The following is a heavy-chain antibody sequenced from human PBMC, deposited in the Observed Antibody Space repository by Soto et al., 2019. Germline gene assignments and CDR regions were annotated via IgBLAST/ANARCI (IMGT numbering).Heavy chain of an antibody. J-gene: IGHJ5*02. D-gene: IGHD6-6*01. V-gene: IGHV4-39*01. CDR3: ARHRARNWFGP. Sequence: SETLSLTCIVSGGSISSSSYYWGWIRQPPGKGLEWIGSIYYSGSTYYNPSLESRVTISVDTSKNQFSLKLSSVTAADTAVFYCARHRARNWFGPWGQGTLVTVSS. CDR2: IYYSGST. CDR1: GGSISSSSYY.